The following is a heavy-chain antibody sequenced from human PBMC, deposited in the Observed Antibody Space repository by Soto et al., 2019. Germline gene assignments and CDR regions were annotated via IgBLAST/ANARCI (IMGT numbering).Heavy chain of an antibody. V-gene: IGHV3-66*04. J-gene: IGHJ4*02. Sequence: EVQLVESGGGLVQPGGSLRLSCAASGFTVSSNYMSWVRQAPGKGLEWVAVIYSGGSTYYADSVKGRFTISRDNSKNTLDLQMNSLRAEDTAVYYCARLSSEGYCSGGSCYSLAPYYFDYWGQGTLVTVSS. D-gene: IGHD2-15*01. CDR1: GFTVSSNY. CDR3: ARLSSEGYCSGGSCYSLAPYYFDY. CDR2: IYSGGST.